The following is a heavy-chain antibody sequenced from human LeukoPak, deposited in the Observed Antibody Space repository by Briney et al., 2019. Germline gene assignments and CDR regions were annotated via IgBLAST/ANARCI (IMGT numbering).Heavy chain of an antibody. CDR3: AKAVSHSYFDF. V-gene: IGHV3-23*01. J-gene: IGHJ4*02. CDR1: GFTFSNYA. D-gene: IGHD6-19*01. CDR2: ISGGGGRTYIHT. Sequence: GGSLRLSCAASGFTFSNYAMSWVRQVPGKGLEWVSRISGGGGRTYIHTYYSASVEGRFTISRDNSKNTLYQQMNSLRPEDTAVYFCAKAVSHSYFDFWGQGTLVTVSA.